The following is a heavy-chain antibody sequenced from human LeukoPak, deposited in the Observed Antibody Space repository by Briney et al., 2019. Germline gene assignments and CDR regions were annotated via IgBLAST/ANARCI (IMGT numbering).Heavy chain of an antibody. D-gene: IGHD3-22*01. J-gene: IGHJ3*02. CDR2: ISSSSSYI. CDR3: ARDRESQGYYYDSSGIDGGDAFDI. CDR1: GFTFSSYG. Sequence: KPGGSLRLSCAASGFTFSSYGMHWVRQAPGKGLEWVSSISSSSSYIYYADSVKGRFTISRDNAKNSLYLQMNSLRAEDTAVYYCARDRESQGYYYDSSGIDGGDAFDIWGQGTMVTVSS. V-gene: IGHV3-21*01.